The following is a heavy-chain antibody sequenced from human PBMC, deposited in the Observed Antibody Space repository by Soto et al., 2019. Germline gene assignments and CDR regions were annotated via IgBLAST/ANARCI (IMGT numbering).Heavy chain of an antibody. CDR1: GGTFSTDS. CDR2: IIPMFGTA. Sequence: QVQLVQSGAEVKKPGSSVKVSCKASGGTFSTDSISWVRQAPGQGLEWMGGIIPMFGTANNAQKFQGRVTITADESTSTAYMELSSARSEDTAVYFCAREIDGYYGMDVWGQGTTVTVAS. V-gene: IGHV1-69*12. CDR3: AREIDGYYGMDV. J-gene: IGHJ6*02.